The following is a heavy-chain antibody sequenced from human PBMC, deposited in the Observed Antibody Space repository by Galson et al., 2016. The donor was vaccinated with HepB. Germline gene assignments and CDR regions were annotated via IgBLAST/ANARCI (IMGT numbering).Heavy chain of an antibody. CDR2: LSYDGSSK. CDR1: GITFSSYT. D-gene: IGHD2-8*02. J-gene: IGHJ6*02. Sequence: SLRLSCAASGITFSSYTINWVRQAPGKGLEWAAVLSYDGSSKYYADSVEGRFTISRDNSKNTLYLQLNSLRAEDTAVYYCARLVHNYGMDVWGQGTTVTVSS. CDR3: ARLVHNYGMDV. V-gene: IGHV3-30*04.